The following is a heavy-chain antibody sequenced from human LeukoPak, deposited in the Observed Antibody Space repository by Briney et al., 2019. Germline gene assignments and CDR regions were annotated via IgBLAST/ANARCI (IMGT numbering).Heavy chain of an antibody. Sequence: GGSLRLSCAASGFTVSTSYMNWVRQAPGKGLEWVSVIYGGVSTYYADSVRGRFTISRDNSKTTLYLQMNSLRAEDTAVYFCARGYSSGWPDFWGQGTLVTVSS. CDR3: ARGYSSGWPDF. CDR1: GFTVSTSY. CDR2: IYGGVST. V-gene: IGHV3-53*01. D-gene: IGHD6-25*01. J-gene: IGHJ4*02.